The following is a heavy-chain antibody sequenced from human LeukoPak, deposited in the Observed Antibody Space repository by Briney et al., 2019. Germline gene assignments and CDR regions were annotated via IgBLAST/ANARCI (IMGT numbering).Heavy chain of an antibody. V-gene: IGHV4-4*07. D-gene: IGHD3/OR15-3a*01. CDR3: ARDRMDSDAFDI. J-gene: IGHJ3*02. CDR2: IYTSGST. CDR1: GYSISSGYY. Sequence: SETLSLTCAVSGYSISSGYYWGWIRQPAGKGLEWIGRIYTSGSTNYNPSLKSRVTMSVDTSKNQFSLKLSSVTAADTAVYYCARDRMDSDAFDIWGQGTMVTVSS.